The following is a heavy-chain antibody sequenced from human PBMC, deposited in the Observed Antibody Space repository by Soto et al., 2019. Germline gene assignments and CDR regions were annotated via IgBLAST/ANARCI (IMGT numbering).Heavy chain of an antibody. J-gene: IGHJ3*02. D-gene: IGHD6-6*01. V-gene: IGHV3-11*01. Sequence: GGSLRLSCAASGFTFSDYYMSWIRQAPGKGLEWVSYISSSGSSIYYADSVKGRFTISSDNAKNSLYLQMNSLRAEDTAVYYCASGLAPHRAFDIWGQGTMVTVSS. CDR1: GFTFSDYY. CDR3: ASGLAPHRAFDI. CDR2: ISSSGSSI.